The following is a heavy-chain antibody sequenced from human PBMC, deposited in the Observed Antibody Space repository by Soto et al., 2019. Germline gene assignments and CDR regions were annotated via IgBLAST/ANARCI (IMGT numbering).Heavy chain of an antibody. CDR3: ARDFAYFDS. J-gene: IGHJ4*02. V-gene: IGHV4-61*01. D-gene: IGHD3-3*01. CDR1: GGSFKSGSYS. Sequence: ETLSLTCTVSGGSFKSGSYSWSWIRQPPGKGLEWIGYVYHTGRTSYNPSLKSRVSISMDTSKNQFSLNLDPVTAADTAVYFCARDFAYFDSWGQGTLVTVSS. CDR2: VYHTGRT.